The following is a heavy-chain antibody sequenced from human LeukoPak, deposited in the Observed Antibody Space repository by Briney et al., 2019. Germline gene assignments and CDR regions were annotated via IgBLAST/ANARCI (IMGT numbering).Heavy chain of an antibody. CDR1: GGSISSGGYY. V-gene: IGHV4-31*03. J-gene: IGHJ5*01. CDR2: IYYSGST. Sequence: SETLSLTCTVSGGSISSGGYYWSWIRQHPGKGLEWIGYIYYSGSTYYNPSLKSRVTISVDTSKNQFSLQLNSVTPEDTAVYYCARAVAGTEGWFNSWGQGTLVTVSS. CDR3: ARAVAGTEGWFNS. D-gene: IGHD1-1*01.